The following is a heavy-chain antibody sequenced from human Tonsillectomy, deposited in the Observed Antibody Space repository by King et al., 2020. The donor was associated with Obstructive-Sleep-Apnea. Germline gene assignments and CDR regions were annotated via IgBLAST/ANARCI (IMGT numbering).Heavy chain of an antibody. D-gene: IGHD7-27*01. V-gene: IGHV1-46*01. CDR1: GYTFTSYY. CDR2: INPSGGST. J-gene: IGHJ6*02. Sequence: VQLVESGAEVKKPGASVKVSCKASGYTFTSYYMHWVRQAPGQGLEWMGLINPSGGSTSYAQKFQGRVTMTRNPSTSKGYMELSSLRSEDTAVYYCAREGASGYYYYGMDVWGQGTTVTVSS. CDR3: AREGASGYYYYGMDV.